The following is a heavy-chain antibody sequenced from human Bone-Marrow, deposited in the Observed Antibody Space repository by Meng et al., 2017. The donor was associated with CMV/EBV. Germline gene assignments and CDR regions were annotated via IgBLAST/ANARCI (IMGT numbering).Heavy chain of an antibody. D-gene: IGHD2-8*02. CDR2: ISGSGGST. V-gene: IGHV3-23*01. Sequence: GESLKISCAASGFTFSSYAMSWVRQAPGKGLEWVSAISGSGGSTYYADSVKGRFTISRDNSKNTLYLQMNSLRAEDTAVYYCARAGVLRGMDVWGQGTTVTVSS. J-gene: IGHJ6*02. CDR1: GFTFSSYA. CDR3: ARAGVLRGMDV.